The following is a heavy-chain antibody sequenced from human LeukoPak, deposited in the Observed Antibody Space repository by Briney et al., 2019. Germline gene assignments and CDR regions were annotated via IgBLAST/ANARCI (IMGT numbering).Heavy chain of an antibody. CDR3: ARRDYYDSDHLFDP. J-gene: IGHJ5*02. V-gene: IGHV1-18*01. Sequence: ASVKVSCKASGYTFTSYGISWVRQAPGQGREWMGWIIAYNGNTNYAQKLQGRVTMTTDTSTSTAYMELRSLRSDDTAVYYCARRDYYDSDHLFDPWGQGTLVTVSS. D-gene: IGHD3-3*01. CDR1: GYTFTSYG. CDR2: IIAYNGNT.